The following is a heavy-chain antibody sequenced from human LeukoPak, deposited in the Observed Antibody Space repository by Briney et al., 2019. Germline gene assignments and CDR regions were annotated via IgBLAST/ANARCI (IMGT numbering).Heavy chain of an antibody. Sequence: GGSLRLSCAASGFTFSSYWMSWVRQAPGKGLEWVANIKQDGSEKYYVDSVKGRFTISRDNAKNSLYLQMNSLRAEDTAVYYCARTNLGKTYYDFWSGYYDDDGVDYWGQGTLVTVPS. D-gene: IGHD3-3*01. J-gene: IGHJ4*02. CDR2: IKQDGSEK. CDR3: ARTNLGKTYYDFWSGYYDDDGVDY. V-gene: IGHV3-7*03. CDR1: GFTFSSYW.